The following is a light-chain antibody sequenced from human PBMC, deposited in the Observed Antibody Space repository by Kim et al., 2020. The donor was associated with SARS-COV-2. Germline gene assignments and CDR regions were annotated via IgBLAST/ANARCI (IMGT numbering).Light chain of an antibody. CDR2: RDN. Sequence: QRVTISCSGSGSNIGRNYIYWCQQLPGTAPKLLIYRDNERPSGVPDGFSGSRSGTSASLTISGLRSEDGAGYCCASWDDSLSVVWVFGGGTQLAVL. CDR1: GSNIGRNY. CDR3: ASWDDSLSVVWV. J-gene: IGLJ3*02. V-gene: IGLV1-47*01.